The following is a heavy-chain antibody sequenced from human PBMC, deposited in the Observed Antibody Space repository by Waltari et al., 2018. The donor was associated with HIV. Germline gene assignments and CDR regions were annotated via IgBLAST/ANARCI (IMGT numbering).Heavy chain of an antibody. D-gene: IGHD3-22*01. Sequence: QVQLQQWGAGLLKPSETLSLTCAVYGGSFSGYYWSWIRQPPGKGLEWIGEINHSGSTNYNPSLKSRVTISVDTSKNQFSLKLSSVTAADTAVYYCARRNNDSSLDAFDIWGQGTMVTVSS. CDR2: INHSGST. CDR1: GGSFSGYY. J-gene: IGHJ3*02. CDR3: ARRNNDSSLDAFDI. V-gene: IGHV4-34*01.